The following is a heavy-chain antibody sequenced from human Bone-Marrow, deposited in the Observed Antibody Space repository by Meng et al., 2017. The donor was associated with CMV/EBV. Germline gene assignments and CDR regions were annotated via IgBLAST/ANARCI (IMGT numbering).Heavy chain of an antibody. J-gene: IGHJ4*02. CDR3: ARALLLWFGELIDDQPEYAY. V-gene: IGHV1-2*02. D-gene: IGHD3-10*01. CDR2: INPNSGGT. Sequence: ASVKVSCKASGYTFTGYYMHWVRQAPGQGLEWMGWINPNSGGTNYEQKFQGRVTMTRDTSISTAYMELSRLRSDDTAVYYCARALLLWFGELIDDQPEYAYWGPGKRVTGAS. CDR1: GYTFTGYY.